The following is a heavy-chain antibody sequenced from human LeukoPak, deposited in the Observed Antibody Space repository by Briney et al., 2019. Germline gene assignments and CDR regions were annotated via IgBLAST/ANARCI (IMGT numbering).Heavy chain of an antibody. J-gene: IGHJ4*02. CDR3: ARVPIVVGKDGAFDY. V-gene: IGHV3-48*03. CDR1: GFTFSSYE. CDR2: ISSSGSTI. D-gene: IGHD2-21*01. Sequence: PGGSLRLSCAASGFTFSSYEMNWVRQAPGKGLGWVSYISSSGSTIYYADSVKGRFTISRDNAKNSLYLQMNSLRAEDTAVYYCARVPIVVGKDGAFDYWGQGTLVTVSS.